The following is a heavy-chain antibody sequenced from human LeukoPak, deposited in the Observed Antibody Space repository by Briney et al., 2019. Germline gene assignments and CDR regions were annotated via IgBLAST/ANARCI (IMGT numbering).Heavy chain of an antibody. D-gene: IGHD3-22*01. Sequence: GGSLRLSCAASGFTFSSHDMHWVRPATGKGLEWVSAIGTGGDTYYVDAVKGRFTTSRENAKNSLYLQMNSLRAGDTAVYYCARGPRYGSSGYPNYGMDVWGQGTTVTVSS. CDR1: GFTFSSHD. CDR3: ARGPRYGSSGYPNYGMDV. CDR2: IGTGGDT. J-gene: IGHJ6*02. V-gene: IGHV3-13*01.